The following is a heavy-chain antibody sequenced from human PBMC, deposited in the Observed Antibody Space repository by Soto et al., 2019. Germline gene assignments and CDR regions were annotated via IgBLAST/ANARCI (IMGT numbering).Heavy chain of an antibody. J-gene: IGHJ5*02. V-gene: IGHV3-33*01. CDR2: IWYDGSNK. CDR3: ARDLQIPLIGLWFEPPLFDP. CDR1: GFTFSSYG. Sequence: GGSLRLSCAASGFTFSSYGMHWVRQAPGKGLEWVAVIWYDGSNKYYADSVKGRFTISRDNSKNTLYLQMNSLRAEDTAVYYCARDLQIPLIGLWFEPPLFDPWGQGTLVTVSS. D-gene: IGHD3-10*01.